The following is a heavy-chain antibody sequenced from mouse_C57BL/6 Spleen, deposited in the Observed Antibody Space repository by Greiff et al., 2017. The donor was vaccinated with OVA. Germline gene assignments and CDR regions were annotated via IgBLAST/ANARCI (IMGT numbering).Heavy chain of an antibody. CDR1: GFTFSSYA. CDR2: ISSGGDYI. CDR3: TRLGYGNYGAY. J-gene: IGHJ3*01. D-gene: IGHD2-1*01. V-gene: IGHV5-9-1*02. Sequence: LVESGEGLVKPGGSLKLSCAASGFTFSSYAMSWVRQTPEKRLEWVAYISSGGDYIYYADNARNTLYLQMSSLKSEDTAMYYCTRLGYGNYGAYWGQGTLVTVSA.